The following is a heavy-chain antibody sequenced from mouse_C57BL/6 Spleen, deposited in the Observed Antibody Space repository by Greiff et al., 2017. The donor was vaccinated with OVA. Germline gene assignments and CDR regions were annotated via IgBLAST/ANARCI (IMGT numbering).Heavy chain of an antibody. Sequence: DVHLVESEGGLVQPGSSMKLSCTASGFTFSDYYMAWVRQVPEKGLEWVANINYDGSSTYYLDSLKSRFIISRDNAKNILYLQMSSLKSEDTATYYCAREGGYYEGYFDVWGTGTTVTVSS. D-gene: IGHD2-3*01. CDR1: GFTFSDYY. CDR2: INYDGSST. CDR3: AREGGYYEGYFDV. J-gene: IGHJ1*03. V-gene: IGHV5-16*01.